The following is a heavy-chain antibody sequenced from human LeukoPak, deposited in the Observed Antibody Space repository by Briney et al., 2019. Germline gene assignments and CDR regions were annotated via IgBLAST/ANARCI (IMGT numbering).Heavy chain of an antibody. CDR2: IDTDNGNT. D-gene: IGHD3-3*02. CDR3: ARGRHLTLDGDWYFDL. CDR1: GYTFTSYA. Sequence: GASVKVSCKASGYTFTSYAMHWVRQAPGQRLEWMGWIDTDNGNTQYSQKFQGRVTITRDTSASTAYMELSSLRSEDTAVYYCARGRHLTLDGDWYFDLWGRGTLVTVSS. J-gene: IGHJ2*01. V-gene: IGHV1-3*04.